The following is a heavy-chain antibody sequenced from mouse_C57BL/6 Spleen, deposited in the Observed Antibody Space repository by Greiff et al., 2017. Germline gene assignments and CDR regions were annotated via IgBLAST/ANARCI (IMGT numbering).Heavy chain of an antibody. CDR2: INPYNGGT. V-gene: IGHV1-19*01. J-gene: IGHJ3*01. CDR1: GYTFTDYY. D-gene: IGHD3-2*02. Sequence: VQLQQSGPVLVKPGASVKMSCKASGYTFTDYYMNWVKQSHGKSLEWIGVINPYNGGTSYNQKFKGKATLTVDKSSSTAYMELNSLTSEDSAVYYCARGTAQATAAYWGQGTLVTVSA. CDR3: ARGTAQATAAY.